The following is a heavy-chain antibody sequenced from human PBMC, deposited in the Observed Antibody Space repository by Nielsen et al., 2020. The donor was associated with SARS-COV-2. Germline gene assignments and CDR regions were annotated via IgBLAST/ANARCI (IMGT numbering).Heavy chain of an antibody. J-gene: IGHJ4*02. CDR3: ARIHYDFWSGETGVDY. D-gene: IGHD3-3*01. V-gene: IGHV3-48*01. CDR2: ISSSSSTI. Sequence: GESLKISCEGFKVSVSVYSKCVTWVRQIPGKGLEWVSYISSSSSTIYYADSVKGRFTISRDNAKNSLYLQMNSLRAEDTAVYYCARIHYDFWSGETGVDYWGQGTLVTVSS. CDR1: KVSVSVYS.